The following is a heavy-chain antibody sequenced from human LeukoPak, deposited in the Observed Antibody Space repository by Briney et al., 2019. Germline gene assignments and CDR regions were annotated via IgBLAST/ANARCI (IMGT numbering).Heavy chain of an antibody. V-gene: IGHV3-23*01. J-gene: IGHJ6*02. D-gene: IGHD3-22*01. Sequence: GGSLRLSCSASGFTFSKFGMSWVRQAPGKGLEWVSTISARGSSLYYADSVRGRFTISRDNSKNTLYLQMKSLRAEDTAVYYCARGGYSMSYYGMDVWGQGTTVTVSS. CDR2: ISARGSSL. CDR3: ARGGYSMSYYGMDV. CDR1: GFTFSKFG.